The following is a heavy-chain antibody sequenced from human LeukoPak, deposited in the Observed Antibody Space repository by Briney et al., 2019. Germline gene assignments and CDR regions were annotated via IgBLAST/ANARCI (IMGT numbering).Heavy chain of an antibody. CDR1: GGSISSSSYY. V-gene: IGHV4-39*01. J-gene: IGHJ6*02. D-gene: IGHD3-10*01. Sequence: PSETLSLTYTVSGGSISSSSYYWGSIRQPPGKGLEWIGSIYYSGSTYYNPSLKSRVTISVDTSKNQFSLKLSSVTAADTAVYYCARQDYYGSGSYWDYYYYYGMDVWGQGTTVTVSS. CDR2: IYYSGST. CDR3: ARQDYYGSGSYWDYYYYYGMDV.